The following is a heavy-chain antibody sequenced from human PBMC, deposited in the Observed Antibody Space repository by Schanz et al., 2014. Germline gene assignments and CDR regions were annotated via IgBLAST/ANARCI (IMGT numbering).Heavy chain of an antibody. J-gene: IGHJ4*02. CDR1: GLIFSIYV. CDR2: IGTSGGT. Sequence: EVQLLESGGGLVQPGGSLKLSCAASGLIFSIYVMSWVRQAPGKGLEWVSTIGTSGGTNYAESVKGRFTISRDNSKNTLYLQMNSLRAEDTAVYYCANNWNLDYWGQGTLVTVSS. V-gene: IGHV3-23*01. D-gene: IGHD1-20*01. CDR3: ANNWNLDY.